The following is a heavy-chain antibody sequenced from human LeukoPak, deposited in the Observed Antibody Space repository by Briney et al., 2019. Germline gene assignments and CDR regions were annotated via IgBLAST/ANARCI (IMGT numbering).Heavy chain of an antibody. V-gene: IGHV3-23*01. J-gene: IGHJ4*02. Sequence: GGSLRLSCAASGFTFSSYAMSWVRQAPGKGLEWVSAISGSGGSTYYADSVKGRFTISRDNSKNTLHLQMNSLRAEDTAVYYCAKDSGSRYYLDYWGQGTLVTVSS. CDR1: GFTFSSYA. D-gene: IGHD1-26*01. CDR3: AKDSGSRYYLDY. CDR2: ISGSGGST.